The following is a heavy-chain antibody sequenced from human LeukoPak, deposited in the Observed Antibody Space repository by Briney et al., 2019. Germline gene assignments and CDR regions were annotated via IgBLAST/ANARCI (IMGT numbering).Heavy chain of an antibody. CDR3: ARERASGSYLWFDP. CDR1: GSTFGDYG. Sequence: GGSLRLSCAASGSTFGDYGMSWVRQAPGKGLEWVSRMNWESSSAGYADCVKGRFTISRNNAKNSLYLQMNSLRAEDTALYYCARERASGSYLWFDPWGQGTLVIVSS. CDR2: MNWESSSA. J-gene: IGHJ5*02. D-gene: IGHD1-26*01. V-gene: IGHV3-20*04.